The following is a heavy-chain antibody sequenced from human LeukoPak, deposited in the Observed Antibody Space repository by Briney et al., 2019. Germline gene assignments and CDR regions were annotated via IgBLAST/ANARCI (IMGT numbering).Heavy chain of an antibody. D-gene: IGHD2-15*01. J-gene: IGHJ6*02. CDR1: GFTFDDYA. Sequence: PGRSLRLSCAASGFTFDDYAMHWVRQAPGKGLEWVSGISWNSGSIGYADSVKGRFTISRDNAKSSLYLQMNSLRAEDTALYYCAKDISSHFTYGMDVWGQGTTVTVSS. CDR2: ISWNSGSI. V-gene: IGHV3-9*01. CDR3: AKDISSHFTYGMDV.